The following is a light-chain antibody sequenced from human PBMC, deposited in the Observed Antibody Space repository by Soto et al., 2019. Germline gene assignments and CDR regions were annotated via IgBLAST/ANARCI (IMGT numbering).Light chain of an antibody. Sequence: QSALTQPPYVSGSPGQSIAISCTGTSVDVGGFEYVSWYQQHPGKVPKLMIYDVNNRPSGISNRFSGSKSGNTASLTISGLQAEDEADYFCSSYTSSNTYVFGTGTKVTVL. CDR1: SVDVGGFEY. V-gene: IGLV2-14*03. CDR3: SSYTSSNTYV. J-gene: IGLJ1*01. CDR2: DVN.